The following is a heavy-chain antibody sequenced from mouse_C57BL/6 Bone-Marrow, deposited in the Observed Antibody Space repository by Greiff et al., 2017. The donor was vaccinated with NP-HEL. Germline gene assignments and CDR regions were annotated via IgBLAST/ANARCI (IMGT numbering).Heavy chain of an antibody. D-gene: IGHD5-1*01. CDR3: AQRSNYLDY. Sequence: QVQLQQPGAELVRPGTSVKLSCKASGYTFTSYWMHWVKQRPGQGLEWIGVIDPSDSYTNYNQKFKGKATLTVDTSSSTAYMQLSSLTSEDSAVYYCAQRSNYLDYWGQGTTLTVSS. J-gene: IGHJ2*01. CDR1: GYTFTSYW. CDR2: IDPSDSYT. V-gene: IGHV1-59*01.